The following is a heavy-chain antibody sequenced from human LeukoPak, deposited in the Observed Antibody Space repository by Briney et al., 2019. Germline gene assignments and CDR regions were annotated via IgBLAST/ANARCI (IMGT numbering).Heavy chain of an antibody. J-gene: IGHJ4*02. V-gene: IGHV3-30*18. CDR2: ISYDGSNK. D-gene: IGHD3-10*01. CDR3: AKYLQGMVRGVILPLLD. Sequence: GRSLRLSCAASGFTFSSYGMHWVRQAPGKGLEWVAVISYDGSNKYYADSVKGRFTISRDNSKNTLYLQMNSLRAEDTAVYYCAKYLQGMVRGVILPLLDWGQGTLVIVSS. CDR1: GFTFSSYG.